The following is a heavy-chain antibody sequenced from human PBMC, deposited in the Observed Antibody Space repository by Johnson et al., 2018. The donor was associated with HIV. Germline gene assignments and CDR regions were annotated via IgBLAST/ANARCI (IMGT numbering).Heavy chain of an antibody. CDR2: INWNGGST. Sequence: VQLVESGGGVVRPGGSLRLSCAASGFTFDDYGMSWVRQAPGKGLEWVSGINWNGGSTGYADSVKGRFTISRDNSKNTLYLQMNSLRAEDTAVYHCARDRIVGADYDAFDIWGQGTMVTVSS. CDR1: GFTFDDYG. CDR3: ARDRIVGADYDAFDI. V-gene: IGHV3-20*01. J-gene: IGHJ3*02. D-gene: IGHD1-26*01.